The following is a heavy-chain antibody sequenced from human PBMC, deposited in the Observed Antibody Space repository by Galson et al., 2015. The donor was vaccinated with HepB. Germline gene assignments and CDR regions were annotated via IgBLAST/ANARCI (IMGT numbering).Heavy chain of an antibody. J-gene: IGHJ4*02. CDR3: ARGMVRGYGYCFDY. D-gene: IGHD3-10*01. CDR1: GFTFSSYG. V-gene: IGHV3-30*02. Sequence: SLRLSCAASGFTFSSYGMHWVRQAPGKGLEWVAFIRYDGSNKYYADSVKGRFTISRDNSKNTLYLQMNSLRAEDTAVYYCARGMVRGYGYCFDYWGQGTLVTVSS. CDR2: IRYDGSNK.